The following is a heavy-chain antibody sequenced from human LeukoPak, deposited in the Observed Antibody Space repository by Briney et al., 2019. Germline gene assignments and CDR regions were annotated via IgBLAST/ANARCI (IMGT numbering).Heavy chain of an antibody. D-gene: IGHD3-16*01. V-gene: IGHV3-48*01. Sequence: GGSLRLSCAASGFAFSSYSMNWVRQAPGKGLEWVSYISSSSSSIFYADSVEGRFTISRDNAKKSLYLQMNSLRAEDTAVYYCVRAFSDIWGQGTMVTVSS. CDR2: ISSSSSSI. CDR3: VRAFSDI. CDR1: GFAFSSYS. J-gene: IGHJ3*02.